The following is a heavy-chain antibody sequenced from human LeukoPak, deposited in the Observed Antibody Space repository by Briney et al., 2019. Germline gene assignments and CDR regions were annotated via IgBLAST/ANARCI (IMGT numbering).Heavy chain of an antibody. V-gene: IGHV3-53*01. CDR1: GFTVSSNY. J-gene: IGHJ4*02. Sequence: PGGSLRLSCAASGFTVSSNYMSWVRQAPGKGLEWVSVIYSGGSTYYADSVKGRFTISRDNSKSTLYIQMNSLRAEDTAVYYCARMPGYYYDSSGYLTHWGQGTLVTVSS. CDR2: IYSGGST. CDR3: ARMPGYYYDSSGYLTH. D-gene: IGHD3-22*01.